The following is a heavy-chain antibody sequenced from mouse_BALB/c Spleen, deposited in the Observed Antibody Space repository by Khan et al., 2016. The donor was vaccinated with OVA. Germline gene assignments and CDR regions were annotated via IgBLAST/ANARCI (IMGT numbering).Heavy chain of an antibody. V-gene: IGHV3-1*02. J-gene: IGHJ1*01. D-gene: IGHD1-1*01. CDR3: ARSTTVDGGYFDV. CDR2: IHYSGST. CDR1: GYSITSGYS. Sequence: EVQLQESGPDLVKPSQSLSLTCTVTGYSITSGYSWHWIRQFPGNKLEWMGYIHYSGSTNYNPSLKSRISITRDPSKNQFFLQLNSLTTEDTATYYCARSTTVDGGYFDVWGAGTTVTVSS.